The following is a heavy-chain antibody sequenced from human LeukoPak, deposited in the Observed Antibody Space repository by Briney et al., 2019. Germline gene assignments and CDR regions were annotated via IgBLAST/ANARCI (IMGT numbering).Heavy chain of an antibody. J-gene: IGHJ4*02. CDR2: INSDGSST. Sequence: GGSLRLSCAASGFTCSRYWMHWVRQAPGKGLVWVSRINSDGSSTNYADSVKGRFTISRDNAKNTLYLQMNSLRDEDTAVYYCARPSQLALFNYWGQGTLVTVSS. D-gene: IGHD6-13*01. V-gene: IGHV3-74*01. CDR3: ARPSQLALFNY. CDR1: GFTCSRYW.